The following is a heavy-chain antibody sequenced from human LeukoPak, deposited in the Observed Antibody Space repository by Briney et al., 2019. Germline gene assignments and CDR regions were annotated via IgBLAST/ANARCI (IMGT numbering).Heavy chain of an antibody. CDR2: ISWNSGSI. CDR3: AKAYYYDSSGLDAFDI. V-gene: IGHV3-9*01. CDR1: GFTLYVYA. Sequence: GGSLRLSCAASGFTLYVYAMHWVRQAPGKGLEWVSGISWNSGSIGYADSVKGRFTISRDNAKNSLYLQMNSLRAEDTALYYCAKAYYYDSSGLDAFDIWGQGTMVTVSS. J-gene: IGHJ3*02. D-gene: IGHD3-22*01.